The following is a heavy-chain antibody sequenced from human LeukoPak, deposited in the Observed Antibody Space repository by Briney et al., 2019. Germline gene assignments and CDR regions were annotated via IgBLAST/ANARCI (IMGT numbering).Heavy chain of an antibody. Sequence: NPSETLSLTCTVSGGSISSGSYYWSWIRQPAGKGLEWIGHIYTSGSTNYNPSLKSRVTILVDTSKNQFSLKLSSVTAADTAVYYCARENFGDRTYWFDPWGQGTLVTVSS. D-gene: IGHD4-17*01. V-gene: IGHV4-61*09. J-gene: IGHJ5*02. CDR2: IYTSGST. CDR1: GGSISSGSYY. CDR3: ARENFGDRTYWFDP.